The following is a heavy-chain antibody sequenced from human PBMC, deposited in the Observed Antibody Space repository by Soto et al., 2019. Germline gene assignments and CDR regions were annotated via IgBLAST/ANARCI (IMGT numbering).Heavy chain of an antibody. D-gene: IGHD3-3*01. CDR3: ARSAWSGYFPRVPTDY. CDR2: INAGNGNT. V-gene: IGHV1-3*01. Sequence: ASVKVSCKASGYTFTSYAMHWVRQAPGQRLEWMGWINAGNGNTKYSQKFQGRVTITRDTSASTAYMELSSLRSEDTAVYYCARSAWSGYFPRVPTDYWGQGTLVTVSS. CDR1: GYTFTSYA. J-gene: IGHJ4*02.